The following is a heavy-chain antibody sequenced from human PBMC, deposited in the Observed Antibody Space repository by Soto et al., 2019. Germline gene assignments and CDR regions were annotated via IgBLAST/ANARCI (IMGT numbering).Heavy chain of an antibody. V-gene: IGHV3-7*03. CDR2: IKQDGSEK. CDR1: GFTFGSSG. D-gene: IGHD4-17*01. CDR3: ARDKAYGDSEDY. Sequence: VQLVESGGGVVQPGRSLRLSCAASGFTFGSSGMHWVRQAPGKGLEWVANIKQDGSEKYYVDSVKGRFHISRDNAKNSLYLQMNSLRAEDTAVYYCARDKAYGDSEDYWGQGTLVTVSS. J-gene: IGHJ4*02.